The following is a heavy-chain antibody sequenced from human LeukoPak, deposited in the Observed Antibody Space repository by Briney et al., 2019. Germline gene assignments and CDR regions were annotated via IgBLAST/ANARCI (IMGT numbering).Heavy chain of an antibody. CDR2: ISGSGGST. CDR3: AKDLRSGSYSGLDY. Sequence: GGSLRLSCAASGFTFSSYAMSWVSQAPGKGLEWVSAISGSGGSTYYADSVKGRFTISRDNSQNTLYLQMNSPRAEDTAVYYCAKDLRSGSYSGLDYWGQGTLVTVSS. J-gene: IGHJ4*02. V-gene: IGHV3-23*01. CDR1: GFTFSSYA. D-gene: IGHD3-10*01.